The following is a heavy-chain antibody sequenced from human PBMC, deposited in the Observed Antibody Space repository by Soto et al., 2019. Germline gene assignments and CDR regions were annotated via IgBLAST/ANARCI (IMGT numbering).Heavy chain of an antibody. CDR1: GGTFSSYA. CDR3: ASWRSRVVPAPGAYYFDY. Sequence: SVKVSCKASGGTFSSYAISWVRQAPGQGLEWMGGIIPIFGTANYAQKLQGRVTITADESTSTAYMELSSLRSEDTAVYYCASWRSRVVPAPGAYYFDYWGQGTLVTVSS. CDR2: IIPIFGTA. D-gene: IGHD2-2*01. J-gene: IGHJ4*02. V-gene: IGHV1-69*13.